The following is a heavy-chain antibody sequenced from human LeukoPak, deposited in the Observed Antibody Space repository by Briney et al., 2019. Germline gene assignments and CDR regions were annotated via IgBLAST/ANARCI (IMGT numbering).Heavy chain of an antibody. D-gene: IGHD6-19*01. V-gene: IGHV3-7*01. J-gene: IGHJ4*02. CDR2: IKQDGSEK. CDR3: ASEMGIAVAGNFDY. Sequence: GGSLRLSCAASGFTFNSYWMSWVRQAPGKGLEWVANIKQDGSEKYYVDSVKGRLTISRDNAKNSLYLKMNSLRGEDTAVYYCASEMGIAVAGNFDYWGQGTLVTVSS. CDR1: GFTFNSYW.